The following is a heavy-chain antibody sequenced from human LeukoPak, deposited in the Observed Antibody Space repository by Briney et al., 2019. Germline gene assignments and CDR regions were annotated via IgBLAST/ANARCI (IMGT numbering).Heavy chain of an antibody. V-gene: IGHV3-30-3*01. Sequence: GGSLRLSCAASGFTFSSYVMHWVRQAPGKGLEWVAVISYDGSNKYYADSVKGRFTISRDNSKNTLYLQMNSLRAEDTAVYYCARDGNDDPSFDYWGQGTLVTVSS. D-gene: IGHD1-1*01. J-gene: IGHJ4*02. CDR1: GFTFSSYV. CDR2: ISYDGSNK. CDR3: ARDGNDDPSFDY.